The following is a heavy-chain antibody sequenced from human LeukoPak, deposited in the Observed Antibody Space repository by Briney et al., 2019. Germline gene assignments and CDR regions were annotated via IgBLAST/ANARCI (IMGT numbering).Heavy chain of an antibody. V-gene: IGHV1-69*13. J-gene: IGHJ4*02. CDR2: IIPIFGTA. CDR3: ARVDSSSWVFIY. CDR1: GGTFSSYA. D-gene: IGHD6-13*01. Sequence: SVTVSCKASGGTFSSYAISWVRQAPGQGLEWMGGIIPIFGTANYAQKFQGRVTITADESTSTAYMELSSLRSEDTAVYYCARVDSSSWVFIYWGQGTLVTVSS.